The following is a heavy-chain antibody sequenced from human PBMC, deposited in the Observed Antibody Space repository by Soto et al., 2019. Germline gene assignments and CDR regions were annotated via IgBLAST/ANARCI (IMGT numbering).Heavy chain of an antibody. Sequence: GESLKISCKGSGYSFTSYWIGWVRQMPGKGLEWMGIIYPGDSDTRYSPSFQGQVTISADESISTAYLQWSSLKASDTAMYYCARSLGCSGGSCYFFDYWGQGTLVTVSS. CDR2: IYPGDSDT. V-gene: IGHV5-51*01. J-gene: IGHJ4*02. CDR3: ARSLGCSGGSCYFFDY. CDR1: GYSFTSYW. D-gene: IGHD2-15*01.